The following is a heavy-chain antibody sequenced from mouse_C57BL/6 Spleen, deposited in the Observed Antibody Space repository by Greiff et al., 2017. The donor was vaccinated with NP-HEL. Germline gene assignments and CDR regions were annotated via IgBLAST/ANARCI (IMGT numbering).Heavy chain of an antibody. D-gene: IGHD4-1*01. V-gene: IGHV1-18*01. CDR1: GYTFTDYN. CDR3: ARRNDWDRDYAMDY. CDR2: INPNNGGT. Sequence: VQLQQSGPELVKPGASVKIPCKASGYTFTDYNMDWVKQSHGKSLEWIGDINPNNGGTIYNQKFKGKATLTVDKSSSTAYMELRSLTSEDTAVYYCARRNDWDRDYAMDYWGQGTSVTVSS. J-gene: IGHJ4*01.